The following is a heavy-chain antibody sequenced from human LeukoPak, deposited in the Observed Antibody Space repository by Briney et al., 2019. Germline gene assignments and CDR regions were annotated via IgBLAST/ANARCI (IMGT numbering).Heavy chain of an antibody. CDR3: ARGRGVVLLDYFDY. V-gene: IGHV3-30*02. J-gene: IGHJ4*02. D-gene: IGHD3-10*01. CDR2: IRYDGSNK. CDR1: GFTFSSYA. Sequence: GGSLRLSCAASGFTFSSYAMSWVRQAPGKGLEWVAFIRYDGSNKYYADSVKGRFTISRDNSKNTLYLQMNSLRAEDTAVYYCARGRGVVLLDYFDYWGQGTLVTVSS.